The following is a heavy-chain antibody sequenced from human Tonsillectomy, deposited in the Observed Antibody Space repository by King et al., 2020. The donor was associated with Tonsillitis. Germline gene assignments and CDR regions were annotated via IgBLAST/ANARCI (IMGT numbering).Heavy chain of an antibody. V-gene: IGHV3-74*01. CDR1: GFSFSSYW. J-gene: IGHJ4*02. CDR3: ARGYSGTYRIDY. Sequence: VQLVESGGGLVQPGGSLTLSCAASGFSFSSYWMHWVRQAPGKGLVWVSRTNSDGSSTTYADSVKGRFTISRDNAKNTLYLQMNSLGAEDTAVYYCARGYSGTYRIDYWGQGTQSPSPQ. D-gene: IGHD1-26*01. CDR2: TNSDGSST.